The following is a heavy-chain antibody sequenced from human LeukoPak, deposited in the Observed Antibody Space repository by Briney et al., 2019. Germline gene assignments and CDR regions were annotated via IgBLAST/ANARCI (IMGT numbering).Heavy chain of an antibody. Sequence: PSETLSLTCTVSGGSIISYYWSWIRQPPGKGLEWIGYIYYSGSTNYNPSLKSRVTISVDTSKNQFSLKLSSVTAADTAVYYCARLTYYYDSSGYSPDAFDIWGQGTMVTVSS. V-gene: IGHV4-59*08. CDR3: ARLTYYYDSSGYSPDAFDI. J-gene: IGHJ3*02. D-gene: IGHD3-22*01. CDR2: IYYSGST. CDR1: GGSIISYY.